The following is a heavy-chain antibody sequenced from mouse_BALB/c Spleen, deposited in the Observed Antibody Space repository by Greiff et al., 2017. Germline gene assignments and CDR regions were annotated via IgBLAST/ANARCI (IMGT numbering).Heavy chain of an antibody. Sequence: VKLMESGPGLVAPSQSLSITCTVSGFSLSRYSVHWVRQPPGKGLEWLGMIWGGGSTDYNSALKSRLSISKDNSKSQVFLKMNSLQTDDTAMYYCARDGYYVDYYAMDYWGQGTSVTVSS. CDR3: ARDGYYVDYYAMDY. CDR1: GFSLSRYS. V-gene: IGHV2-6-4*01. D-gene: IGHD2-3*01. J-gene: IGHJ4*01. CDR2: IWGGGST.